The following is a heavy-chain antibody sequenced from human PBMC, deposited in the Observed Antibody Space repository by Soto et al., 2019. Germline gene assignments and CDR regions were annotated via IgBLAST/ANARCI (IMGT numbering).Heavy chain of an antibody. CDR3: ASDRSLYGSLYY. V-gene: IGHV1-58*02. J-gene: IGHJ4*02. Sequence: ASVKVSCKASGFTFTSSAMQWVRQARGQRLEWIGWIVVGSGNTNYAQKFQERVTITRDMSTSTAYMELSSLRSEDTAVYYCASDRSLYGSLYYWGQGTLVTVSS. CDR1: GFTFTSSA. D-gene: IGHD3-16*01. CDR2: IVVGSGNT.